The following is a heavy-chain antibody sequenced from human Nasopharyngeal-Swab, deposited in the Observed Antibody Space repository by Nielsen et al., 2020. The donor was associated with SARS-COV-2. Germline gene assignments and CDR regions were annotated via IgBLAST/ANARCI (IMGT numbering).Heavy chain of an antibody. J-gene: IGHJ4*02. CDR1: GFTFSSYA. V-gene: IGHV3-23*01. Sequence: GESLKISCAASGFTFSSYAMSWVRQAPGKGLEWVSAISGSGGSTYYADSVKGRFTISRDNSKNTLYLQMNSLRAEDTAVYYCARESPAARRHFDWFEEYYFDYWGQGTLVTVSS. CDR3: ARESPAARRHFDWFEEYYFDY. D-gene: IGHD3-9*01. CDR2: ISGSGGST.